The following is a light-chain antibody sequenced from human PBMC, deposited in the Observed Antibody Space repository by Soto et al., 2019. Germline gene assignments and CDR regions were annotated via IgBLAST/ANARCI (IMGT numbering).Light chain of an antibody. Sequence: EIVLTQSPATLSLSPGERATLSCRASQSVSSYLAWYQQKPGQAPRLLIYDASNRATGIPARFSGSGAGTNSPFPISSLEHKDFAVFYCQQLRNWLQTFGKGTRVNIK. J-gene: IGKJ1*01. V-gene: IGKV3-11*01. CDR3: QQLRNWLQT. CDR1: QSVSSY. CDR2: DAS.